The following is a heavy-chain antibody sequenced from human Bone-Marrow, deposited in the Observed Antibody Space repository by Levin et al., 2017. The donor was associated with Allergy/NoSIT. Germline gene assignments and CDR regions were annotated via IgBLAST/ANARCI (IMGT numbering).Heavy chain of an antibody. Sequence: GESLKISCKGSGYTFAAYWLGWVRQMPGKGLELVGLIYPGDSDTRYSPSFQGQVPISADKSISTAYLQWPSLQASDTAMYYCALTHDSSSSYCFDNWGQGTLVTVSS. CDR3: ALTHDSSSSYCFDN. CDR2: IYPGDSDT. V-gene: IGHV5-51*01. CDR1: GYTFAAYW. J-gene: IGHJ4*02. D-gene: IGHD2-21*01.